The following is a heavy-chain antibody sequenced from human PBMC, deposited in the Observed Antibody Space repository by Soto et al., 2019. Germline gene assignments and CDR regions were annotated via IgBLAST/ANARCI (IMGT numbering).Heavy chain of an antibody. J-gene: IGHJ5*02. D-gene: IGHD2-15*01. V-gene: IGHV1-46*03. CDR3: ARVSGYCSGGSCYSGGRQGWFDP. CDR2: INPSGGST. CDR1: GYTFTSYY. Sequence: SVKVSCKASGYTFTSYYMHWVRQAPGQGLEWMGIINPSGGSTSYAQKFQGRVNMTRETYTSTGYMDLSSLRSEDTAVYYCARVSGYCSGGSCYSGGRQGWFDPWGQGTLVIVSS.